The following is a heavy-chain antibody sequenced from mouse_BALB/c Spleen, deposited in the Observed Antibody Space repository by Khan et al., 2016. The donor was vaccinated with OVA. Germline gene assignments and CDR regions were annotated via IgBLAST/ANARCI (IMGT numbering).Heavy chain of an antibody. CDR3: ERVGYNETMDF. Sequence: QIQLVQSGPELKKPGETVQISCKASGFTFTNYGMNWVRQAPGKGLKWMGWINTYTGEPTFTDDFKGRFAFSLETSASTAYLQINSLKNEDTATYFGERVGYNETMDFWGQGTSVTVSS. CDR1: GFTFTNYG. CDR2: INTYTGEP. J-gene: IGHJ4*01. D-gene: IGHD2-14*01. V-gene: IGHV9-3-1*01.